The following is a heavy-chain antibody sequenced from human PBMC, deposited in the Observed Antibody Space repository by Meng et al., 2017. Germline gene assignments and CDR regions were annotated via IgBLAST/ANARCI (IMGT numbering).Heavy chain of an antibody. V-gene: IGHV3-33*01. D-gene: IGHD1-1*01. CDR1: GFTFSSYG. CDR3: ARDLLRNDGSFDY. Sequence: GESLKISCAASGFTFSSYGMHWVRQAPGKGLEWVAVIWYDGSNKYYADSVKGRFTISRDNSKNTLYLQMNSLRAEDTAVYYCARDLLRNDGSFDYWGQGTLVTVSS. J-gene: IGHJ4*02. CDR2: IWYDGSNK.